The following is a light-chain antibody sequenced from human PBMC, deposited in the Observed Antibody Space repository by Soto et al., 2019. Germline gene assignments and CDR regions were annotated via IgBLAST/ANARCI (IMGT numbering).Light chain of an antibody. CDR2: AS. CDR3: QHYGTSAL. J-gene: IGKJ3*01. Sequence: EIVLTQSPGTLSLSPGERATLSCRASQSVSDMYLAWYQQKPGQAPRLLIYASNRATGIPDRFSGSGSGTDFTLPISRLEPEDCAVYYCQHYGTSALFGPGTKVEIK. V-gene: IGKV3-20*01. CDR1: QSVSDMY.